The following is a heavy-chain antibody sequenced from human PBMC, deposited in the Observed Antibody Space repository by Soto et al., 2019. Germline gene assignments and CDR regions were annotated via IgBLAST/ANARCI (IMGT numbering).Heavy chain of an antibody. Sequence: QVRLVQSGAEVKKPGASVKVSCKASGYTFTSYDINWVRQATGQGLEWMGWMNPNSGNTGYAQKFQGRVTMTRNTSISTAYMELSSLRSEDTAVYYCARGPGIVVVPAAMLYYYYMDVWGKGTTVTVSS. V-gene: IGHV1-8*01. CDR1: GYTFTSYD. CDR2: MNPNSGNT. J-gene: IGHJ6*03. D-gene: IGHD2-2*01. CDR3: ARGPGIVVVPAAMLYYYYMDV.